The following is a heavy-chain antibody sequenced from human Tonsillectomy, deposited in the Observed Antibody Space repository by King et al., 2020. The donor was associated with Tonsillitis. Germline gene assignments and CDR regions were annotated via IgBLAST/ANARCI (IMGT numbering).Heavy chain of an antibody. Sequence: HVQLQQWGAGLLKPSETLSLTCAVYGGSFSGYYWNWIRQPPGKGLEWIGEINHSGSTNNNPSLKSRVIISVDTSKNQFSLKLSSVTAADTAVYYCARDPYSSNWDAFDIWGQGTMVTVSS. V-gene: IGHV4-34*01. CDR3: ARDPYSSNWDAFDI. J-gene: IGHJ3*02. CDR1: GGSFSGYY. CDR2: INHSGST. D-gene: IGHD6-13*01.